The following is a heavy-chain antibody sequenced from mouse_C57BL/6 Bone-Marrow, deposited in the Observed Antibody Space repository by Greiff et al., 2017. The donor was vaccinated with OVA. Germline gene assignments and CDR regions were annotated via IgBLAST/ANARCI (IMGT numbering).Heavy chain of an antibody. Sequence: VKLVESGAELVRPGASVTLSCKASGYTFTDYEMHWVKQTPVHGLEWIGAIDPETGGTAYNQKFKGKAILTADKSSSTAYMELRSLTSEDSAVDYCTRGLLWLRRGWFDDWGQGTTLTVSS. D-gene: IGHD2-2*01. J-gene: IGHJ2*01. V-gene: IGHV1-15*01. CDR1: GYTFTDYE. CDR3: TRGLLWLRRGWFDD. CDR2: IDPETGGT.